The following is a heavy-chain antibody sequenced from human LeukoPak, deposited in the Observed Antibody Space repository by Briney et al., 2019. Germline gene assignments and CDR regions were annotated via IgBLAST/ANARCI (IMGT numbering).Heavy chain of an antibody. Sequence: GRSLRLSCAASGFTFDDYAMHWVRQAPGKGLEWVSGISWNSGSIGYADSVKGRFTISRDNDKNSLYLQMNSLRAEDMALYYCAKDLDIVATGAFDYWGQGTLVTVSS. V-gene: IGHV3-9*03. D-gene: IGHD5-12*01. CDR3: AKDLDIVATGAFDY. CDR2: ISWNSGSI. CDR1: GFTFDDYA. J-gene: IGHJ4*02.